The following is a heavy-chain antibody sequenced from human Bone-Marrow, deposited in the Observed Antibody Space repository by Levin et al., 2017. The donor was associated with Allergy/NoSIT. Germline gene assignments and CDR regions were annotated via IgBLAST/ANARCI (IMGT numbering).Heavy chain of an antibody. J-gene: IGHJ5*02. CDR3: ARDLPATGYNWFDP. D-gene: IGHD2-2*01. V-gene: IGHV7-4-1*02. CDR1: GYTFTKYG. CDR2: INTNTGNP. Sequence: ASVKVSCKASGYTFTKYGMNWVRQAPGQGLEWMGWINTNTGNPTYAQGFTGRFVFSLDTSVSTAYLQISRLKAEDTAVYYCARDLPATGYNWFDPWGQGTLVTVSS.